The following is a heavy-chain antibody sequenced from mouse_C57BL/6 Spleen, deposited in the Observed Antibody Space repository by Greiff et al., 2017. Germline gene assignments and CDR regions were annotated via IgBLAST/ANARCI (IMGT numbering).Heavy chain of an antibody. V-gene: IGHV1-55*01. Sequence: VQLQQPGAELVKPGASVKMSCKASGYTFTSYWITWVKQRPGQGLEWLGDIYPGSGSTNYNEKFKSKATLTVDTSSSTAYMQLSSLTSEDSAVXYCARRRNYGSSYYAMDYWGQGTSVTVSS. CDR3: ARRRNYGSSYYAMDY. D-gene: IGHD1-1*01. CDR1: GYTFTSYW. CDR2: IYPGSGST. J-gene: IGHJ4*01.